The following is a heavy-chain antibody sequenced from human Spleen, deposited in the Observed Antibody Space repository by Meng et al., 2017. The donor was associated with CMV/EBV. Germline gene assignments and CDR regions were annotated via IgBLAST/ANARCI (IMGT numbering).Heavy chain of an antibody. J-gene: IGHJ5*02. CDR1: GFSLSSSGVG. V-gene: IGHV2-5*01. CDR2: IYWNDDK. D-gene: IGHD3-3*01. CDR3: AHRLSGWSGYPS. Sequence: CPFSGFSLSSSGVGVGWIRQPPGKALEWLALIYWNDDKRYSPSLKSRLTITKDTSKNQVVLTMTNMDPVDTATYYCAHRLSGWSGYPSWGQGTLVTVSS.